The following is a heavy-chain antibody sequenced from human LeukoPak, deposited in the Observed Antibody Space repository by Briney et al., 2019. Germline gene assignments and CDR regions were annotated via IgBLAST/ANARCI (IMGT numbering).Heavy chain of an antibody. Sequence: ASVKVSCKASGYSFITYYIHWVRQAPGQGLEWMGMIDPSSDTTNYARKFQGRISMTRDTSTSTVYVDLSSLTSEDTAMYYCARPRSLQPKSPFDCWGQGTLVTVSS. CDR3: ARPRSLQPKSPFDC. D-gene: IGHD5-24*01. CDR2: IDPSSDTT. V-gene: IGHV1-46*01. J-gene: IGHJ4*02. CDR1: GYSFITYY.